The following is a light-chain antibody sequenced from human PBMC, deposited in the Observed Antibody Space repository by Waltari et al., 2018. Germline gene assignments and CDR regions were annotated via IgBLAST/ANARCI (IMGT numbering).Light chain of an antibody. J-gene: IGLJ2*01. CDR2: LFT. CDR1: SSDIGDSDY. Sequence: QSALTQPASVSGSPGQSITIPCTGSSSDIGDSDYFSWYQQHPGEAPKLIICLFTPRPSWIAKRFSGSKSGSAASLTISGLQAEDEADYYCSSYTNRILVFGGGTKLTVL. CDR3: SSYTNRILV. V-gene: IGLV2-14*03.